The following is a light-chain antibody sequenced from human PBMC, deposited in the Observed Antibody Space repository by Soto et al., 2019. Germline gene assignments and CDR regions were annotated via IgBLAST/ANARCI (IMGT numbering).Light chain of an antibody. Sequence: DIQVTQYPSSLSASVGDRVTITCRASQGIKNYLAWYQQKPWEIPKLLIYAASTLESGIPPRFSGSGSGTDFTLTINNLHPEDVATYYCQRYYNAPFTFGVGTKVEIK. J-gene: IGKJ4*01. V-gene: IGKV1-27*01. CDR1: QGIKNY. CDR2: AAS. CDR3: QRYYNAPFT.